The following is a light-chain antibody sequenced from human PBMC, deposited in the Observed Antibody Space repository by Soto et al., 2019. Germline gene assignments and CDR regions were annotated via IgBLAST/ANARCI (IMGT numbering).Light chain of an antibody. V-gene: IGLV2-14*01. J-gene: IGLJ3*02. Sequence: QSVLTQPASVSGSPGQSITISCTGTASDIGNYNYASWYQLHPGKAPKLLIYGVTNRPSGVSNRFSGSKSGNAASLTISGLQAEDEADYYCSSYTAYTTLWVFGGGTKLTVL. CDR1: ASDIGNYNY. CDR3: SSYTAYTTLWV. CDR2: GVT.